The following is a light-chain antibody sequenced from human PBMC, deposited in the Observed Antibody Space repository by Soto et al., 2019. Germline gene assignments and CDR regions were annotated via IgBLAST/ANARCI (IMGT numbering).Light chain of an antibody. CDR3: SSYTSSSTWL. V-gene: IGLV2-14*01. CDR1: SSDVGNYNY. J-gene: IGLJ3*02. CDR2: GVS. Sequence: QSVLTQPASVSGSPGQSITISCTGTSSDVGNYNYVSWYQQHPGKAPKLMIYGVSNRPSEVSNRFSGSKSGNTASLTVSGLQAEDAADYYCSSYTSSSTWLFGGGTKLTVL.